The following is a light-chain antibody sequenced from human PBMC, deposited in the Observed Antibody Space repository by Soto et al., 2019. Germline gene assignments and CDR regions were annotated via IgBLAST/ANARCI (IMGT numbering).Light chain of an antibody. CDR1: QSISTW. V-gene: IGKV1-5*03. CDR3: QQYNIYPYT. CDR2: KAS. J-gene: IGKJ2*01. Sequence: DIQMTQSPSPLSASVGDRVALTCRASQSISTWLAWYQQKPGKAPKLLIYKASSLDSGVPSRFSGSGSGTDFTLTISSLQPDDLATYYCQQYNIYPYTFGQGTKLEIK.